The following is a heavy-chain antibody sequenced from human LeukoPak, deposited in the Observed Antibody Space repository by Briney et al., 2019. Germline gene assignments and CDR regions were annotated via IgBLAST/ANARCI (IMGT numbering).Heavy chain of an antibody. CDR1: GYTFTSYG. Sequence: ASVKVSCKASGYTFTSYGISWVRQAPGQGLEWMGWISAYNGNTNYAQKLQGRVTMTTDTSTSTAYMELRSLRAEDTALYYCARSPRYYYDSSGYSHLDYWGQGTLVTVSS. J-gene: IGHJ4*02. V-gene: IGHV1-18*01. D-gene: IGHD3-22*01. CDR2: ISAYNGNT. CDR3: ARSPRYYYDSSGYSHLDY.